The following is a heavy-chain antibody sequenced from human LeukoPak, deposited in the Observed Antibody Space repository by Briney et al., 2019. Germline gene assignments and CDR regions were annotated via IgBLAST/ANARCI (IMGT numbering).Heavy chain of an antibody. D-gene: IGHD5-24*01. CDR2: VDPEDGET. V-gene: IGHV1-69-2*01. CDR1: GYTCTDYY. J-gene: IGHJ4*02. CDR3: ATGSVEMATNTLDY. Sequence: ATVKISCKVSGYTCTDYYMHWVQQAPGKGLEWMGLVDPEDGETMYAEKFQGRVTITADTSTDTAYMELSSLRSEDTAVYYCATGSVEMATNTLDYWGQGTLVTVSS.